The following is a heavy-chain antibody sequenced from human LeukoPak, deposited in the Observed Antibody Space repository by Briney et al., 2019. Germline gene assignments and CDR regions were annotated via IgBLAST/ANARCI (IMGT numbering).Heavy chain of an antibody. J-gene: IGHJ4*02. CDR2: IKPDGSEK. CDR3: VIGGHYLHS. CDR1: GFTFSNFW. Sequence: GGSLRLSCAASGFTFSNFWMSWVRQAPGKGLEWVANIKPDGSEKEYVDSVKGRITISRDNAKNSLFLQMNNLRAEDTAFYYCVIGGHYLHSWGQGALVTVSS. D-gene: IGHD3-10*01. V-gene: IGHV3-7*01.